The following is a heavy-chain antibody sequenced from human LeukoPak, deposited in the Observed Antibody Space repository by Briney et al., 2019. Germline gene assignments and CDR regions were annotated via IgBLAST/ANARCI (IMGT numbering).Heavy chain of an antibody. D-gene: IGHD6-19*01. CDR2: IYSFGST. CDR1: GGSISSYY. Sequence: SETLSLTCTVSGGSISSYYWSWIRQPPGKGLEWIGYIYSFGSTNYNPSLKSRVTISVDTSKNQFSLKLTSVTAADTAVYYCARIAVAGTNFDYWGQGTLVTVSS. V-gene: IGHV4-4*09. J-gene: IGHJ4*02. CDR3: ARIAVAGTNFDY.